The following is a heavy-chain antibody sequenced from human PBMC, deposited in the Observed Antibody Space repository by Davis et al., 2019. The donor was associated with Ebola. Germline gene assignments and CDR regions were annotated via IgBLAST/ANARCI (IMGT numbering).Heavy chain of an antibody. J-gene: IGHJ6*04. Sequence: AASVKVSCKASGYTFTSYAMNWVRQAPGQGLEWMGWINTNTGNPTYAQGFTGRFVFSLDTPVSTAYLQISSLKAEDTAVYYCARSSYSWYFSGMDVWGKGTTVTVSS. CDR3: ARSSYSWYFSGMDV. D-gene: IGHD6-13*01. V-gene: IGHV7-4-1*02. CDR2: INTNTGNP. CDR1: GYTFTSYA.